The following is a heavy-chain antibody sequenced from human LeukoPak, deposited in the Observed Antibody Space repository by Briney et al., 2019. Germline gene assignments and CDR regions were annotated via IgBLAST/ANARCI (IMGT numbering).Heavy chain of an antibody. CDR2: VYYSGST. Sequence: SETLSLTCTVSGGSISSYYWSWIRQHPGKGLEWIGYVYYSGSTYYNPSLKSRVTISIDTSKNQFSLKLSSVAAADTAVYYCARGYSSVGRAFDIWGQGTMVTVSS. D-gene: IGHD6-25*01. CDR1: GGSISSYY. V-gene: IGHV4-59*06. CDR3: ARGYSSVGRAFDI. J-gene: IGHJ3*02.